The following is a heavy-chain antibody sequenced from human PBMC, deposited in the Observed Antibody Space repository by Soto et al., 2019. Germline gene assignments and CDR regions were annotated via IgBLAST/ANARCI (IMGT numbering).Heavy chain of an antibody. Sequence: EVQLVESGGGLVKPGGSLRLSCAASGFTFSNAWMSRVRQAPGKGLEWVGRIKSKTDGGTTDYAAPVKGRFTISRDDSKNTLYLQMNSLKTEDTAVYYCTTLDIVVVVAATDFDYWGQGTLVTVSS. D-gene: IGHD2-15*01. CDR3: TTLDIVVVVAATDFDY. CDR1: GFTFSNAW. V-gene: IGHV3-15*01. CDR2: IKSKTDGGTT. J-gene: IGHJ4*02.